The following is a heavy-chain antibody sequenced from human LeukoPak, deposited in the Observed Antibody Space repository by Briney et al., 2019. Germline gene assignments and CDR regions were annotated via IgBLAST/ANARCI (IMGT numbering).Heavy chain of an antibody. CDR2: IYYSGST. D-gene: IGHD6-19*01. J-gene: IGHJ5*02. CDR3: ATQRSSGWYVWNWFDP. CDR1: GGSISSSSYY. V-gene: IGHV4-39*01. Sequence: SETLSLTCTVSGGSISSSSYYWGWIRQPPGQGLEWIGSIYYSGSTYYNPSLKSRVTISVDTSKNQFSLKLSSVTAADTAVYYCATQRSSGWYVWNWFDPWGQGTLVTVSP.